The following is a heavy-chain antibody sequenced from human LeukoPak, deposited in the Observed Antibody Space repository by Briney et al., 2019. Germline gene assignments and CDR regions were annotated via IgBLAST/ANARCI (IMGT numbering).Heavy chain of an antibody. Sequence: SETLSLTCAVSGDSISTNHWWSWVRQPPGKGLEWIGYIYDSGSTYYNPSLKSRITISVDTSENRFSLKLSSVTATDTAVYYCARDCSGGSCYGAFDIWGQGTMVTVSS. CDR1: GDSISTNHW. CDR3: ARDCSGGSCYGAFDI. CDR2: IYDSGST. D-gene: IGHD2-15*01. V-gene: IGHV4-30-4*01. J-gene: IGHJ3*02.